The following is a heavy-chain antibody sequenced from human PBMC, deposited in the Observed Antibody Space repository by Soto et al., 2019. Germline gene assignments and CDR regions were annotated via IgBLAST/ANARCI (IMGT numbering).Heavy chain of an antibody. CDR2: IYYSGST. D-gene: IGHD4-17*01. CDR1: GGSISSYY. J-gene: IGHJ4*02. Sequence: SETLSLTCTVSGGSISSYYWNWIRQPPGKGLEWIGDIYYSGSTNYNPSLKSRVTISVDTSKNQFSLKLSSVTAADTAVYYCARGMTTVTTFDYWGQGTLVTVSS. CDR3: ARGMTTVTTFDY. V-gene: IGHV4-59*12.